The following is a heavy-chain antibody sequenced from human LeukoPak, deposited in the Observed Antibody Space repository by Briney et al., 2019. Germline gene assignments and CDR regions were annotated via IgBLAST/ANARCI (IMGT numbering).Heavy chain of an antibody. Sequence: GESLKISCKGSGYSFTSYWIGWLRQMPGKGLEWMGIIYPGDSDTRYSPSFQGQVTISADKSISTAYLQWSSLKASDTAMYYCARRSDIVVVPAAHVGGWFDPWGQGTLVTVSS. J-gene: IGHJ5*02. D-gene: IGHD2-2*01. CDR3: ARRSDIVVVPAAHVGGWFDP. CDR1: GYSFTSYW. V-gene: IGHV5-51*01. CDR2: IYPGDSDT.